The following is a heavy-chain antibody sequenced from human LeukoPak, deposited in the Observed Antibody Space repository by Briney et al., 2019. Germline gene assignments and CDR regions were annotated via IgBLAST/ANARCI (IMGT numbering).Heavy chain of an antibody. D-gene: IGHD3-22*01. CDR2: IKPDGNER. V-gene: IGHV3-7*01. J-gene: IGHJ5*02. Sequence: PGGSLRLSCAASEFTFSGYWMTWVRQAPGKGLEWVANIKPDGNERDYVDSVKGRFTISRDNAKDSLFLQMNSLRAEDTAVYYCARKLYYYDSRDFSWFDPWGQGTLVTVSS. CDR1: EFTFSGYW. CDR3: ARKLYYYDSRDFSWFDP.